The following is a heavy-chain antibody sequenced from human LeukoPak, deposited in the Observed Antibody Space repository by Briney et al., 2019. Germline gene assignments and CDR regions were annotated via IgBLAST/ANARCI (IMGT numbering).Heavy chain of an antibody. CDR2: ISSYNGNT. J-gene: IGHJ6*02. V-gene: IGHV1-18*01. Sequence: ASVKVSCKASGGTFSSYAISWVRQAPGQGLEWMGWISSYNGNTNYAQKLQGRVTMTTDTSTSTAYMELRSLRSDDTAVYYCARDRDGTLDVWGQGTTVTVSS. CDR3: ARDRDGTLDV. CDR1: GGTFSSYA. D-gene: IGHD1-14*01.